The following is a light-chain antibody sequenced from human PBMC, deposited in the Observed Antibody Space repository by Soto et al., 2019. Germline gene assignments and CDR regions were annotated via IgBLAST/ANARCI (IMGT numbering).Light chain of an antibody. Sequence: QSALTQPASVSGSPGQSSTISCTGTSSDVGGYNYVSWYQQHPGKAPKLMIYDVSNRPSGVSNRFSGSKSGNTASLTSSGLQAEDEADYYCSSYTRSSTVVFGGGTKVTVL. CDR2: DVS. J-gene: IGLJ2*01. V-gene: IGLV2-14*01. CDR1: SSDVGGYNY. CDR3: SSYTRSSTVV.